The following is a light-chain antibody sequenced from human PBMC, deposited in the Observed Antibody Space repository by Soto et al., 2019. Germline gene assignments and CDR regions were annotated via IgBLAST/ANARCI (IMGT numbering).Light chain of an antibody. V-gene: IGKV1-39*01. CDR2: AAS. Sequence: DIQMTQSPASVPASVGDRVTITCRASQSISSYLNWYQQKPGKAPKLLIYAASSLQSGVPSRFSGSGSGTDFTLTISSLQPEDFATYYCQQSYSTPRTFGGGTKVDIK. CDR1: QSISSY. CDR3: QQSYSTPRT. J-gene: IGKJ4*01.